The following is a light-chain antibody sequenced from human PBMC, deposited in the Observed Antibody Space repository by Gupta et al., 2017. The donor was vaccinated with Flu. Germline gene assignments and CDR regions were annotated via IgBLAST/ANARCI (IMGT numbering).Light chain of an antibody. CDR1: RSNIGSNT. J-gene: IGLJ3*02. CDR2: SNN. CDR3: AAWDDSLNGVV. V-gene: IGLV1-44*01. Sequence: RVTISCSGSRSNIGSNTVNWYQHLPGTAPKLLIYSNNQRPSGVPDRFSGSKSGTSASLAISGLQSEDEADYYCAAWDDSLNGVVFGGGTKLTVL.